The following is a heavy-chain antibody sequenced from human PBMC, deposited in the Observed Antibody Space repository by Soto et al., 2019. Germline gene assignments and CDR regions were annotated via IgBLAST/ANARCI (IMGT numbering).Heavy chain of an antibody. CDR1: GYTFSSYS. CDR3: ARAGCSGGSCYGYYYDSSGYFYFDY. D-gene: IGHD3-22*01. Sequence: GGSLRLSCAASGYTFSSYSMNWVRQAPGKGLEWVSSISSSSSYIYYADSVKGRFTISRDNAKNSLYLQMNSLRAEDTAVYYCARAGCSGGSCYGYYYDSSGYFYFDYWGQGTLVTVSS. CDR2: ISSSSSYI. J-gene: IGHJ4*02. V-gene: IGHV3-21*01.